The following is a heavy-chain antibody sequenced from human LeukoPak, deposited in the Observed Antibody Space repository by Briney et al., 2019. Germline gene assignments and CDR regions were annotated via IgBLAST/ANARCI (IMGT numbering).Heavy chain of an antibody. D-gene: IGHD6-13*01. J-gene: IGHJ3*02. CDR1: GFSFSNYD. Sequence: GGSLRLSCAASGFSFSNYDMHWVRQAPGKGLEWVAVISYDGSNKHYADSVKGRFTISRDNSKNTLYLQMNSLRAEDTAVYYCARDSSSWNDAFDIWGQGTMVTASS. CDR2: ISYDGSNK. V-gene: IGHV3-30*19. CDR3: ARDSSSWNDAFDI.